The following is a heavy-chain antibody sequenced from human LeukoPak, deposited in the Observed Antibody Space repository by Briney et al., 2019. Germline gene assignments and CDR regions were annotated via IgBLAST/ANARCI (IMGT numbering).Heavy chain of an antibody. CDR2: ISGSGGGT. CDR1: GFTFSSFA. J-gene: IGHJ6*02. CDR3: ARVVGGSYYVYYYYYYGMDV. V-gene: IGHV3-23*01. Sequence: GGSLRLSCAASGFTFSSFAMGWVRQAPGKGLEWVSGISGSGGGTSYADSVKGRFTISRDNSKDTLYLQMNSLRAEDTAVYYCARVVGGSYYVYYYYYYGMDVWGQGTTVTVSS. D-gene: IGHD1-26*01.